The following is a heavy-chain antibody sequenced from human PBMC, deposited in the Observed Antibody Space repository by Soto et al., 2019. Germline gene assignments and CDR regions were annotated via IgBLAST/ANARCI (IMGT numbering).Heavy chain of an antibody. D-gene: IGHD6-13*01. Sequence: PGESLKISCAASGFTFSSYAMSWVRQAPGKGLEWVSAISGSGGSTYYADSVKGRFTISRDNSKNTLYLQMNSLRAEDTAVYYCAKDSVREQQLVQDYWGQGTLVTVSS. CDR3: AKDSVREQQLVQDY. CDR2: ISGSGGST. CDR1: GFTFSSYA. V-gene: IGHV3-23*01. J-gene: IGHJ4*02.